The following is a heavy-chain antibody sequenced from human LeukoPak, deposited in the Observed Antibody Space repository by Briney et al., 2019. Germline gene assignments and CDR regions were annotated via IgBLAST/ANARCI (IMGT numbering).Heavy chain of an antibody. Sequence: ASVKVSCKASGYTFTSYDINWVRQATGQGLEWMGWMNPNSGNTGYAQKFQGRVTITRNTSISTAYMELSSLRSEDTAVYYCFSVVLQPYDAFDTWGQGTMVTVSS. V-gene: IGHV1-8*03. D-gene: IGHD4/OR15-4a*01. CDR3: FSVVLQPYDAFDT. J-gene: IGHJ3*02. CDR1: GYTFTSYD. CDR2: MNPNSGNT.